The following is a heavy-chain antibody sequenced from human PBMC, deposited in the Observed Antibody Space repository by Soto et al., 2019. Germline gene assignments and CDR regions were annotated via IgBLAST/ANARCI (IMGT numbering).Heavy chain of an antibody. J-gene: IGHJ6*02. D-gene: IGHD2-15*01. CDR3: ARALCSGGSCYYQNTGPPSNQYYYGMDV. CDR2: INPSGGST. CDR1: GYTFTSYY. V-gene: IGHV1-46*01. Sequence: GASVKVSCKASGYTFTSYYMHWVRQAPGQGLEWMGIINPSGGSTSYAQKFQGRVTMTRDTSTSTVYMELSSLRSEDTAVYYCARALCSGGSCYYQNTGPPSNQYYYGMDVWGQGTTVTVSS.